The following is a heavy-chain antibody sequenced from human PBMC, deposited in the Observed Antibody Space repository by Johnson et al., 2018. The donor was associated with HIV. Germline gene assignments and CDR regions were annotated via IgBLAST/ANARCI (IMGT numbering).Heavy chain of an antibody. Sequence: QVQLVESGGGVVQPGGSLRLSCAASGFTFSSYGMHWVRQAPAKGLEWVAFIHHDGTNKYYADSVKGRFTISRDNSKNTLYLQMNSLRAEDTAVYYCAKAEGATSAFDIWGQGTMVTVSS. CDR1: GFTFSSYG. J-gene: IGHJ3*02. V-gene: IGHV3-30*02. CDR2: IHHDGTNK. D-gene: IGHD1-26*01. CDR3: AKAEGATSAFDI.